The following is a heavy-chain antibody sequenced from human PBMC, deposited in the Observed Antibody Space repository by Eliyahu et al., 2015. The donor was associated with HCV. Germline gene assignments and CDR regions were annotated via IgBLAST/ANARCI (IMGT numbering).Heavy chain of an antibody. Sequence: QLQLQESGPGLVEPSETLSLTCTVSGGSISITNLYWGWIRRPPGKGLQWIGHIYYSGNTYYSPSLKNRVTISVDTSKNQFSLKLSSVTAADTAVYYCARYCSGGDCHIGAFDIWGQGTMVTVSS. CDR3: ARYCSGGDCHIGAFDI. J-gene: IGHJ3*02. V-gene: IGHV4-39*01. D-gene: IGHD2-15*01. CDR1: GGSISITNLY. CDR2: IYYSGNT.